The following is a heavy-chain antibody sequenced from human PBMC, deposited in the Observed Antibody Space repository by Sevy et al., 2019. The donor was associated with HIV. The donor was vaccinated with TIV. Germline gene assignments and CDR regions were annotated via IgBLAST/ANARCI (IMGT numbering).Heavy chain of an antibody. CDR1: GYTFTSYG. CDR3: ATGLLFYYDSSGYFYEY. CDR2: ISAYNGNT. J-gene: IGHJ4*02. Sequence: ASVKVSCKASGYTFTSYGISWVRQAPGQGLEWMGWISAYNGNTNYAQKLQGRVTMTTDTSTSTAYMELRSLRADDTAVYYCATGLLFYYDSSGYFYEYWGQGTLVTLSS. V-gene: IGHV1-18*01. D-gene: IGHD3-22*01.